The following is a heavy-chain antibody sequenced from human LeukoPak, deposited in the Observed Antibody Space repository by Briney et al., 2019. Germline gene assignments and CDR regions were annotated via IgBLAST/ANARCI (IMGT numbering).Heavy chain of an antibody. D-gene: IGHD3-3*01. Sequence: PETLSLTCSVSDGSINDNKYFWGWVRQPPRKGLEWIGSIDYMGHTHYSASFGSRVTMTVDRSKSQFSLRLTSVTAADTAVYFCVREFNWHYGSGDSFYDHFMDVWGKGTAFSVSS. V-gene: IGHV4-39*02. CDR2: IDYMGHT. CDR3: VREFNWHYGSGDSFYDHFMDV. CDR1: DGSINDNKYF. J-gene: IGHJ6*03.